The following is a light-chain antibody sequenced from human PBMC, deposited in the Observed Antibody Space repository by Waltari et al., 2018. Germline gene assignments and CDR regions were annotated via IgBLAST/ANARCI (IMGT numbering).Light chain of an antibody. Sequence: AIQMTQSPSSFSASAGDRVTITCRASQTVGSYLAVYQQKPGKAPKLLIFAASHFQSGVPSRFRGSGSGTDFTLTISCLQSEDFATYFCQHYYNYPWTFGQGTKVEVK. J-gene: IGKJ1*01. CDR3: QHYYNYPWT. CDR2: AAS. CDR1: QTVGSY. V-gene: IGKV1-8*01.